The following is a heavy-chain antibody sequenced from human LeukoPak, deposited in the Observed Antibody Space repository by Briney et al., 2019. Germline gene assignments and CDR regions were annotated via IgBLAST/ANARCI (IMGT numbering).Heavy chain of an antibody. CDR1: GYTFTNYA. J-gene: IGHJ4*02. D-gene: IGHD2-21*01. Sequence: ASVKVSCKASGYTFTNYAINWVRQAPGQGLEWMGWINTNTGNPMYAQGFTGRFVFSLDTSVSTAYLQISSLKAEDTAVYFCASPGRGGIYFFDFWGQGTRVTVSS. V-gene: IGHV7-4-1*02. CDR2: INTNTGNP. CDR3: ASPGRGGIYFFDF.